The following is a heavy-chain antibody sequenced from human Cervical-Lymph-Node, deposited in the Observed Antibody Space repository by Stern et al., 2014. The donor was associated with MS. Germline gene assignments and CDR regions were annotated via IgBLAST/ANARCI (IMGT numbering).Heavy chain of an antibody. CDR2: ITSSSFI. J-gene: IGHJ4*02. V-gene: IGHV3-21*01. Sequence: VQLVQSGGGLVKPGGSLRLSCAASGFTFSIYTMHWVRQAPGKGLEWVSSITSSSFIYYAVSLKGRFTIARDNAKNSLFLQMNGLRAEDTAVYYCARDQTTVVSNFDFWGQGTMVTVSS. CDR3: ARDQTTVVSNFDF. D-gene: IGHD4-23*01. CDR1: GFTFSIYT.